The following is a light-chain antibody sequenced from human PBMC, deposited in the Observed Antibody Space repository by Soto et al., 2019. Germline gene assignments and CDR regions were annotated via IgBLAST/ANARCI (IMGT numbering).Light chain of an antibody. CDR1: TGAVTSGHY. Sequence: QTVVTQEPSLTVSPGGTVTVTCGSSTGAVTSGHYPYWFQQKPGQAPRTLIYDTSNKHSWTPARFSGYLLGGKAALTLSGAQPEDEAEYFCLLSFNGPYVFGGGTKVTVL. J-gene: IGLJ1*01. CDR2: DTS. CDR3: LLSFNGPYV. V-gene: IGLV7-46*01.